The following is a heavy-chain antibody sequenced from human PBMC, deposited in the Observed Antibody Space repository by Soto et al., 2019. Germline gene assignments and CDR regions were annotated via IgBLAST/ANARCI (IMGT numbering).Heavy chain of an antibody. D-gene: IGHD6-13*01. V-gene: IGHV3-33*06. CDR1: GFTFSSYW. CDR2: IWYDGSNI. CDR3: AKAIINSWYEEY. Sequence: GSLRLSCAASGFTFSSYWMRWVRQAPGKGLEWVAVIWYDGSNIYYADSVKGRFTISRDNSKNTLYLQMNSLRAEDTAVYYCAKAIINSWYEEYWGQGTQVTVSS. J-gene: IGHJ4*02.